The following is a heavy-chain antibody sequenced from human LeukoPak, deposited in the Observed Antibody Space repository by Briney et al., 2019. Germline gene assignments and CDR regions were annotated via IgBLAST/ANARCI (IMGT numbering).Heavy chain of an antibody. Sequence: GASLKLSCKASGYTFTSYGINWVRQAPGQGLEWMGWISAYNGNTNYAEKLQGRVTMTTDTSTSTAYMQLKSLRSDDTAVYYCARGGGQIFSPCPFDPWGQGTLVTVSS. D-gene: IGHD3-3*01. V-gene: IGHV1-18*01. CDR1: GYTFTSYG. CDR3: ARGGGQIFSPCPFDP. CDR2: ISAYNGNT. J-gene: IGHJ5*02.